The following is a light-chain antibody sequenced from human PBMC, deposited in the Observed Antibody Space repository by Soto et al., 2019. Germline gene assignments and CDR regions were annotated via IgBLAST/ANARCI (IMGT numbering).Light chain of an antibody. CDR3: YSYAGTYTFV. CDR1: ANDVGGHNY. CDR2: DVT. J-gene: IGLJ1*01. Sequence: QSALTQPRSVSGSPGQPATISCTGTANDVGGHNYVSWYQQHPGEAPKLLIYDVTERPSGVPDRFSGSKSGNTASLTISGLQTEDEADYYCYSYAGTYTFVFGTGTKVTV. V-gene: IGLV2-11*01.